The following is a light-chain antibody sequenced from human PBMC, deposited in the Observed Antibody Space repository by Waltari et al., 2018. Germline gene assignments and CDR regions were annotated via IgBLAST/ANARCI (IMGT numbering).Light chain of an antibody. Sequence: DIQLTQSPSFLSASVGDRVTITCRASQGINTFLAWYQHKPGQAPNLLIYSASTLQSGVPSRFSGSGSGTDSTLTISGLQPEDYATYYCLQVNSYPHTFGQGTKLEIK. J-gene: IGKJ2*01. V-gene: IGKV1-9*01. CDR2: SAS. CDR3: LQVNSYPHT. CDR1: QGINTF.